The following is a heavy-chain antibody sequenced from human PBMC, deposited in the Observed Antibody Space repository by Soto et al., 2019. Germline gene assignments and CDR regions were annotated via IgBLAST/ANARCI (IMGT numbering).Heavy chain of an antibody. J-gene: IGHJ4*02. V-gene: IGHV3-53*01. CDR1: GFTVSSYY. Sequence: GGSLRLSCAASGFTVSSYYMSWVRQVPEKGLEWVSVIYSTGPTFYADSVRGRFTISRDNSKNTLYLQMNSLRVEDTAVYYCARAFGGSYDYWGQGTLVTVSS. D-gene: IGHD3-10*01. CDR2: IYSTGPT. CDR3: ARAFGGSYDY.